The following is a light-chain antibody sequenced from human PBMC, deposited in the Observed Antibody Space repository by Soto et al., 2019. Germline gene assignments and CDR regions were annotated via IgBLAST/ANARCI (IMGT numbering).Light chain of an antibody. V-gene: IGKV3-15*01. CDR3: QQHKDWPLT. Sequence: EIVMTQSPATLSVSPGETVTLSCRASQRVSTNVAWYQQKPGQAPRLLIYAAFTRATAVPARFSGSGSGTEFALTISGLQSEDFAVYHCQQHKDWPLTFGGGTKVEMK. J-gene: IGKJ4*01. CDR2: AAF. CDR1: QRVSTN.